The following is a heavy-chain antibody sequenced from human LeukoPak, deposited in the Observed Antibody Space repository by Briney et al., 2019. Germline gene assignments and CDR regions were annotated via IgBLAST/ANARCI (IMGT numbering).Heavy chain of an antibody. Sequence: PGGSLSLSCAGSGFTFSSYWMHWVRQAPGKGLVWVSRIKSDGSSTSYADSVKGRFTIARDNAKNTLYLQMNSLRPEDTAVYYCARNDYLEDWGQGTLVTVPS. CDR3: ARNDYLED. V-gene: IGHV3-74*01. CDR2: IKSDGSST. CDR1: GFTFSSYW. J-gene: IGHJ1*01.